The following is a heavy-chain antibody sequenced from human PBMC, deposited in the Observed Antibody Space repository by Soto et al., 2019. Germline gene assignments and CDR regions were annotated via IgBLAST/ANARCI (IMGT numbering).Heavy chain of an antibody. Sequence: ASVKVSCKASGYTFTSYYMHWVRQAPGQGLEWTGIINPSGGSTSYAQKFQGRVTMTRDTSTSTVYMELSSLRSEGTAVYYCARGGTTTRGTTGPLYYYYGMDVWGQGTTVTVSS. CDR2: INPSGGST. CDR3: ARGGTTTRGTTGPLYYYYGMDV. CDR1: GYTFTSYY. J-gene: IGHJ6*02. V-gene: IGHV1-46*01. D-gene: IGHD1-1*01.